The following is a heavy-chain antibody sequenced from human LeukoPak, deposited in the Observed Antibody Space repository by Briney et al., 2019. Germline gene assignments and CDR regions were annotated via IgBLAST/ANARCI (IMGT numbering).Heavy chain of an antibody. J-gene: IGHJ4*02. CDR2: LSGSGGST. V-gene: IGHV3-23*01. CDR1: GFTFSSCG. D-gene: IGHD3-10*01. Sequence: HPGGTLRLSCAASGFTFSSCGMSWVRQAPGKGLEWVSALSGSGGSTYYADSVKGRFTISRDNSKNTLYLQMNSLRAEDTAVYYCAKASGYYGSGSYIFDYWGQGTLVTVSS. CDR3: AKASGYYGSGSYIFDY.